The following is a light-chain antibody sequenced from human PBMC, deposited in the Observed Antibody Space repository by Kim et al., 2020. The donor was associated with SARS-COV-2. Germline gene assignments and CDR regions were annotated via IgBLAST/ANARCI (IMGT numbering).Light chain of an antibody. Sequence: QKVTISCSGSSSNIGSNTVIWYQQLPGTAPKLLIYSNNQRPSGVPDRFSGSKSGTSASLAISGLQSEDEADYYCAAWDDSLNGLYVFGTGTKVTVL. V-gene: IGLV1-44*01. CDR3: AAWDDSLNGLYV. J-gene: IGLJ1*01. CDR2: SNN. CDR1: SSNIGSNT.